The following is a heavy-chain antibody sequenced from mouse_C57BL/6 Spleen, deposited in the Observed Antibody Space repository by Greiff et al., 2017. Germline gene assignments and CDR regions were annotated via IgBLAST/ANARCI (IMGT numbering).Heavy chain of an antibody. Sequence: EVKLMESGEGLVKPGGSLKLSCAASGFTFSSYAMSWVRQTPEKRLEWVAYISSGGDYIYYADTVKGRFTISRDNARNTLYLQMSSLKSEDTAMYYCTREGSGLYFDYGGQGTTLTVSS. V-gene: IGHV5-9-1*02. J-gene: IGHJ2*01. CDR1: GFTFSSYA. D-gene: IGHD3-2*02. CDR2: ISSGGDYI. CDR3: TREGSGLYFDY.